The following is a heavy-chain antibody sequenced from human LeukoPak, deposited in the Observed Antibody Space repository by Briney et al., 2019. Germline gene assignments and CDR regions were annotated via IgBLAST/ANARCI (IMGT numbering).Heavy chain of an antibody. J-gene: IGHJ4*02. D-gene: IGHD5-12*01. CDR1: EFTINKYW. CDR3: ARDSYSGYDTTPDY. V-gene: IGHV3-7*03. Sequence: GGSLRLSCAASEFTINKYWMSWVRQAPGGGLEWVANIRQDGSEKNYVDSVKGRFTISRDNAKNSLYLQMNSLRAEDTAVYYCARDSYSGYDTTPDYWGQGTLVTVSS. CDR2: IRQDGSEK.